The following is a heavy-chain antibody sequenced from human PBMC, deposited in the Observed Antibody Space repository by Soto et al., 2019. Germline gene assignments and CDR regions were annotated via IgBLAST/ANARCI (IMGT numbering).Heavy chain of an antibody. CDR2: ISAYNGNT. CDR1: CYTFTSYG. V-gene: IGHV1-18*04. D-gene: IGHD5-12*01. CDR3: AKNRQVEMATINYDY. Sequence: SVEVSFKASCYTFTSYGISWVRQAPGQGLELVGWISAYNGNTKYAQNFQGRVTMTTDTSKNTLYLQMNSLRAEDTAVYYCAKNRQVEMATINYDYWGQGTLVTVSS. J-gene: IGHJ4*02.